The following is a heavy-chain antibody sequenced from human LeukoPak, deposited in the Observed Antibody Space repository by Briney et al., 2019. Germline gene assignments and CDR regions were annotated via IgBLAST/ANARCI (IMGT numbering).Heavy chain of an antibody. D-gene: IGHD6-6*01. CDR1: GASMSSYY. Sequence: SETLSLTCNVSGASMSSYYWSWFRQPPGKGLEWITYIYYSGSTKYNPSLKSRVTASLDMSRKQFSMNLSPATAADTAVYYCATDTHKRGSSSTWGQGTLVTVSS. CDR3: ATDTHKRGSSST. J-gene: IGHJ5*02. CDR2: IYYSGST. V-gene: IGHV4-59*01.